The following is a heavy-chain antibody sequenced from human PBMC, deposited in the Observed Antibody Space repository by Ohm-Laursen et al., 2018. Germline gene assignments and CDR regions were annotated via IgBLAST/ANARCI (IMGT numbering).Heavy chain of an antibody. J-gene: IGHJ5*02. Sequence: GTLSLTCPVSGGSISSYYWSWIRQPPGKGLEWIGYIYYSGSTNYNPSLKSRVTISVDTSKNQFSLKLSSVTAADTAVYYCARAVIGHIAWFDPWGQGTLVTVSS. V-gene: IGHV4-59*01. D-gene: IGHD2-21*01. CDR1: GGSISSYY. CDR2: IYYSGST. CDR3: ARAVIGHIAWFDP.